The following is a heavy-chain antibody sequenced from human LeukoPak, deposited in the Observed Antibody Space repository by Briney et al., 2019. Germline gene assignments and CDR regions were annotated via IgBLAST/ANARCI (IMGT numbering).Heavy chain of an antibody. CDR3: AKGSNYYDSSGYYF. J-gene: IGHJ4*02. CDR1: GLTFSSYG. CDR2: IRYDGSNK. Sequence: TGGSLRLSCAASGLTFSSYGMHWVRQAPGKGLEWVAFIRYDGSNKYYADSVKGRFTISRYNSKNTLYLQMNSLRAEDTAVYYCAKGSNYYDSSGYYFWGPGTLVTVSS. V-gene: IGHV3-30*02. D-gene: IGHD3-22*01.